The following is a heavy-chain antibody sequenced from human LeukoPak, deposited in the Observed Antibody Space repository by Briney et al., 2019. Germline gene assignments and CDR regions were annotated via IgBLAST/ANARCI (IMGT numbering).Heavy chain of an antibody. CDR3: ARVGDRASRYYGSGSPGDY. CDR2: ISAYNGNT. J-gene: IGHJ4*02. V-gene: IGHV1-18*01. CDR1: GYTFTSYG. Sequence: GASVKVSCKASGYTFTSYGISWVRQAPGQGLEGMGWISAYNGNTNYAQKLQGRVTMTTDTSTSTAYMELRSLRADDTAVYYCARVGDRASRYYGSGSPGDYWGQGTLVAVSS. D-gene: IGHD3-10*01.